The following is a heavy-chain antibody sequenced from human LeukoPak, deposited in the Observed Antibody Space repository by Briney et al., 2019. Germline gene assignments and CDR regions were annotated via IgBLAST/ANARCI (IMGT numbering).Heavy chain of an antibody. V-gene: IGHV4-39*07. CDR2: INHSGRT. D-gene: IGHD6-19*01. CDR3: AREGGPAEINSSGWYGSRWFDP. Sequence: SETLSLTCTVNGGSISSSSYHWAWIRQPPGKGREWIGEINHSGRTNYNRSLNSRVTKSVDTSKNQFSRKPTSVTAADTAVYYCAREGGPAEINSSGWYGSRWFDPWGQGTLVTVSS. CDR1: GGSISSSSYH. J-gene: IGHJ5*02.